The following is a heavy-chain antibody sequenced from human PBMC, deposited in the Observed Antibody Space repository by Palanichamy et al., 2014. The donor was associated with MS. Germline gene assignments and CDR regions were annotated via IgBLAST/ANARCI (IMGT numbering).Heavy chain of an antibody. CDR2: IKGDGTEK. J-gene: IGHJ3*02. D-gene: IGHD5-24*01. V-gene: IGHV3-7*01. CDR3: ARRNYLASGRDAFDI. Sequence: WVRQAPGKGLEWVANIKGDGTEKYYVDPVKGRFTISRDNAKNSLYVEMNSLRAEDTAVYYCARRNYLASGRDAFDIWGQGTKVTVSS.